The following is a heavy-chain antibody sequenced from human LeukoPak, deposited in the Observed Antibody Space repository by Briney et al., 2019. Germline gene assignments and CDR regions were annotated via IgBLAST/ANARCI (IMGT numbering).Heavy chain of an antibody. CDR2: INPSAGST. CDR1: GYTFSNYY. D-gene: IGHD6-13*01. CDR3: ARADYSSTWSHDYYYMDV. J-gene: IGHJ6*03. Sequence: ASVKVSCKASGYTFSNYYMHWVRQAPGQGLRWMGIINPSAGSTTYAQKFQGRVTMTRDMSTSTVHMELTSLKSDDTAVYYCARADYSSTWSHDYYYMDVWGKGTTVTVSS. V-gene: IGHV1-46*01.